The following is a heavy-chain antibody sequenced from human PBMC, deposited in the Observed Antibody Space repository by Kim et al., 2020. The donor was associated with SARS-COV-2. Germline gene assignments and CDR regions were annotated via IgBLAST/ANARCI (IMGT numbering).Heavy chain of an antibody. CDR3: EREWGSSWYFTGRYRYSWFAP. Sequence: SQTLSLTCAISGDSVSSNSAAWNWIRQSPSRGLEWLGRTYYRSKWYNDYAVSVKSRITINPDTSKNQFSLQLNSVTPEDTAVSYCEREWGSSWYFTGRYRYSWFAPWGKGTLVAVSS. J-gene: IGHJ5*02. CDR2: TYYRSKWYN. V-gene: IGHV6-1*01. D-gene: IGHD6-13*01. CDR1: GDSVSSNSAA.